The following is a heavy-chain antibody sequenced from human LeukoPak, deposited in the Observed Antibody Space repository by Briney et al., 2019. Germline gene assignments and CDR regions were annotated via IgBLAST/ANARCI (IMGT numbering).Heavy chain of an antibody. CDR3: ARDSPDWSSRAIDI. CDR2: ISSSSSYT. CDR1: GFTFSDYY. D-gene: IGHD2-21*01. V-gene: IGHV3-11*06. Sequence: KPGGSLSLSCAASGFTFSDYYMSWIRQAPGKGLEWVSYISSSSSYTNYADSVKGRFTISRDNAKNSLYLQMNSLRAEDTAVYYCARDSPDWSSRAIDIWGQGTMVTVSS. J-gene: IGHJ3*02.